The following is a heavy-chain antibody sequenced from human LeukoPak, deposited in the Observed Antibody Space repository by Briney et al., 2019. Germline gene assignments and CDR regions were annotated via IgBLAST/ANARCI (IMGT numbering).Heavy chain of an antibody. V-gene: IGHV4-59*01. CDR2: IYYSGST. D-gene: IGHD4-17*01. Sequence: SETLSLTCTVSGGSISSYYWSWIRQPPGKGLEWIGYIYYSGSTNYNPSLKSRVTISVDTSKNRFSLKLSSVTAADTAVYYCARGDYEVTYYFDYWGQGTLVTVSS. CDR1: GGSISSYY. CDR3: ARGDYEVTYYFDY. J-gene: IGHJ4*02.